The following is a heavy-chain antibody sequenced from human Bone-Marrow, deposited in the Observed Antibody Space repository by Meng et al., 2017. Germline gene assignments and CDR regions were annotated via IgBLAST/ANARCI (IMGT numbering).Heavy chain of an antibody. CDR1: GFTFSSYA. D-gene: IGHD2-8*01. CDR2: ISYDGSNK. Sequence: GESLKISYAASGFTFSSYAMHWVRQAPGKGLEWVAVISYDGSNKYYADSVKGRFTISRDNSKNTMYLQMNSLRAEDTAVYYCARRRGNDHPQDGMDVWGQGTTVTVSS. J-gene: IGHJ6*02. CDR3: ARRRGNDHPQDGMDV. V-gene: IGHV3-30*04.